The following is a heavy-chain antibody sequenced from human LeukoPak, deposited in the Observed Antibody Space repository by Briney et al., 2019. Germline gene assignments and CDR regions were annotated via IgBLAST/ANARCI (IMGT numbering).Heavy chain of an antibody. CDR2: MNPNSGNT. J-gene: IGHJ4*02. CDR1: GYTFTSYD. Sequence: ASVKVSCKASGYTFTSYDINWVRQATGQGLEWMGWMNPNSGNTGYAQKFQGRVTMTRNTSISTAYMELSSLRSEDTAVYYCARGILRRLRGTYYFDYWGQGTLVTVSS. CDR3: ARGILRRLRGTYYFDY. V-gene: IGHV1-8*01. D-gene: IGHD3-9*01.